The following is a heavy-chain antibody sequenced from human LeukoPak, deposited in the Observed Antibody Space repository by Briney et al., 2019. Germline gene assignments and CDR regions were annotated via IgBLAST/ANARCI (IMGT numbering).Heavy chain of an antibody. Sequence: ASVKVSCKASGYTFTGYYMHWVRQAPGQGLEWMGWINPNSGGTNYAQKFQGWVTMTRDTSISTAYMELSRLRSDDTAVYYCAREDPILTGWNYGMDVWGKGTTVTVSS. CDR3: AREDPILTGWNYGMDV. CDR2: INPNSGGT. D-gene: IGHD3-9*01. J-gene: IGHJ6*04. V-gene: IGHV1-2*04. CDR1: GYTFTGYY.